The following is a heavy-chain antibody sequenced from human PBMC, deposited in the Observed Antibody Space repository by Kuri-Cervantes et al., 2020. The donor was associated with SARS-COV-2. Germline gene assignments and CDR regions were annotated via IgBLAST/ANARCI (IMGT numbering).Heavy chain of an antibody. Sequence: GGSLRLSCAASGFTFSTYAMSWVRQAPGKGLEWVSGISGSGSNTHYADSVKGRFTISRDNSKNTLYLQMNSLRAEDTAVYYCAKDSPGIAVAEAFDIWGQGTMVTVSS. CDR2: ISGSGSNT. D-gene: IGHD6-19*01. J-gene: IGHJ3*02. V-gene: IGHV3-23*01. CDR1: GFTFSTYA. CDR3: AKDSPGIAVAEAFDI.